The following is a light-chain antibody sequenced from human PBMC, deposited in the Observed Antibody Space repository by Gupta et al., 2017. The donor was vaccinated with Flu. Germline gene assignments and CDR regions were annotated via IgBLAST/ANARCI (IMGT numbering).Light chain of an antibody. CDR1: SSDVGGYNY. J-gene: IGLJ3*02. CDR3: SSDTSSSTWV. CDR2: EVS. Sequence: QSALPQPASVSGSPGQSITISCTGTSSDVGGYNYVSWYQQHPGKAPKLMIYEVSNRPSGVSTRFSGSKSGNTASLTISGRKAEDEADYYCSSDTSSSTWVFGGGTKLTVL. V-gene: IGLV2-14*01.